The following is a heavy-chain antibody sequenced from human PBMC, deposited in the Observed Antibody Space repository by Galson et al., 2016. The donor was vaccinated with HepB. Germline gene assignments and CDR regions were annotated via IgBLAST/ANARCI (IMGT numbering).Heavy chain of an antibody. J-gene: IGHJ4*02. CDR3: ASRWSRFDY. CDR1: GVSISSSDW. CDR2: IFHSGRV. D-gene: IGHD6-13*01. Sequence: SETLSLTCAVSGVSISSSDWWSWVRQPPGQGLEWIGQIFHSGRVNYTPSLASRVTISVDTSKNHFSLRLTSVTAADTAVYYCASRWSRFDYWGQGSLVTVSS. V-gene: IGHV4-4*02.